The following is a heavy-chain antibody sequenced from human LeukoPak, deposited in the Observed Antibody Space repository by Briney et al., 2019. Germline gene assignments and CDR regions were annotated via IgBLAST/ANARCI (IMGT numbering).Heavy chain of an antibody. CDR3: ARGPFVCTNGVCYTGRYMDV. J-gene: IGHJ6*03. CDR1: GYTFTGYY. V-gene: IGHV1-2*02. Sequence: ASVKVSCKASGYTFTGYYMHWVRQAPGQGLEWMGWINPNSGGTNYAQKFQGRATMTRDTSISTAYMELSRLRSDDTAVYYCARGPFVCTNGVCYTGRYMDVRGKGTTVTVSS. CDR2: INPNSGGT. D-gene: IGHD2-8*01.